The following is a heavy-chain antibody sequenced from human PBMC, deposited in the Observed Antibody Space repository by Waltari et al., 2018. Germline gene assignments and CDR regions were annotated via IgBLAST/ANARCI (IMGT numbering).Heavy chain of an antibody. CDR2: INPNSGGT. Sequence: QVQLVQSGAEVKKPGASVKVSCKASGYTFTGYYMHWVRQAPGQGLEWMGWINPNSGGTNYAQKFQGRVTMTRDTSISTAYMELSRLRSDDTAVYYCAREGLGQQLPHNWFDPWGQGTLVTVSS. D-gene: IGHD6-13*01. V-gene: IGHV1-2*02. J-gene: IGHJ5*02. CDR3: AREGLGQQLPHNWFDP. CDR1: GYTFTGYY.